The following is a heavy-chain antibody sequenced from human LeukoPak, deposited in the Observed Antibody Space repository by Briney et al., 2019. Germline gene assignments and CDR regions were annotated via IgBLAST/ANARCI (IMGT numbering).Heavy chain of an antibody. D-gene: IGHD6-19*01. V-gene: IGHV3-23*01. Sequence: PGGSLRLSCAASGFTFSSYAMSWVRQAPGKGLEWVSAISGSGGSTYYADSVKGRFTISRDNSKNTLYLQMNSLRAEDTAVYYCAKETSPKNSSGWYGWRAFDIWGQGTMVTVSS. CDR1: GFTFSSYA. CDR2: ISGSGGST. J-gene: IGHJ3*02. CDR3: AKETSPKNSSGWYGWRAFDI.